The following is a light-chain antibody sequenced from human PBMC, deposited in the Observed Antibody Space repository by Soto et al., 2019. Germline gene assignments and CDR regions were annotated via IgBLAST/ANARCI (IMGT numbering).Light chain of an antibody. Sequence: DIQMPQSPSTLSASEGDRVTITCRASQSISSWLAWYQQKPGKATKLLIYDASSLESGVPSRFSGSGSGTEFPLTISSLQPDDFATYYCQQYNSYWTFGQGTKVDIK. CDR3: QQYNSYWT. J-gene: IGKJ1*01. V-gene: IGKV1-5*01. CDR1: QSISSW. CDR2: DAS.